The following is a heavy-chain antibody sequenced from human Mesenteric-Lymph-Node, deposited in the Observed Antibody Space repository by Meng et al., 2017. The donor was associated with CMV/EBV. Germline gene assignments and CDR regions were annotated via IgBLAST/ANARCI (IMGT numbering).Heavy chain of an antibody. CDR3: ARDMGCSSTSCYLNYFDY. Sequence: GGSLRLSCAASGFTFSSYGMHWVRQAPGKGLEWVSYISSSGSVIHYADSVKGRFTISRDDAKNSLYLQMNSLRAEGTAVYYCARDMGCSSTSCYLNYFDYWGQGTLVTVSS. CDR1: GFTFSSYG. J-gene: IGHJ4*02. V-gene: IGHV3-48*03. CDR2: ISSSGSVI. D-gene: IGHD2-2*01.